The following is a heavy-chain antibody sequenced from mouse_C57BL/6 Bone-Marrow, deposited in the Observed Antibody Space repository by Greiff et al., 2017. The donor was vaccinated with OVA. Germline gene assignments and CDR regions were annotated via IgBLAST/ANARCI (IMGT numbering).Heavy chain of an antibody. CDR3: ARGGYMVGPRRDYYAMDY. V-gene: IGHV1-26*01. CDR2: INPNNGGT. CDR1: GYTFTDYY. Sequence: EVQLQQSGPELVKPGASVKISCKASGYTFTDYYMNWVKQSHGKSLEWIGDINPNNGGTSYNQKFKGKATLTVDKSSSTAYMALRSLTSEDSAVYYCARGGYMVGPRRDYYAMDYWGQGTSVTVSS. D-gene: IGHD2-1*01. J-gene: IGHJ4*01.